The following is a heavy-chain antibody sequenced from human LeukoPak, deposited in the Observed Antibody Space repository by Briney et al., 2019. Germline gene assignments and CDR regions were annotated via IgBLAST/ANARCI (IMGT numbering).Heavy chain of an antibody. CDR1: GYTFTNYG. V-gene: IGHV1-18*01. CDR2: ISAYNGYT. Sequence: GASVKVSYKTSGYTFTNYGVSWVRQAPGQGLEWMGWISAYNGYTNYAQKLQVRVTMTTDTSTSTAYMELRSLTSDDTAVYYCARDKAVTTELTQYFQHWGQGTLVTVSS. J-gene: IGHJ1*01. D-gene: IGHD4-11*01. CDR3: ARDKAVTTELTQYFQH.